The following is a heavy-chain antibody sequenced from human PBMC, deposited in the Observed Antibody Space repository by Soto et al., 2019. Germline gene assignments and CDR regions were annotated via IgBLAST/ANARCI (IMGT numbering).Heavy chain of an antibody. CDR3: AKGSYSGIYSHSDY. V-gene: IGHV3-30*18. CDR1: GFIFSRYG. J-gene: IGHJ4*02. Sequence: LRLSCTASGFIFSRYGMYWVRQAPGKGLEWVAAISYDGGSKYYADSVKGRFTISRDTSKNTLYLQMNSLRAEDTAMYYCAKGSYSGIYSHSDYWGQGTLVTVSS. CDR2: ISYDGGSK. D-gene: IGHD1-26*01.